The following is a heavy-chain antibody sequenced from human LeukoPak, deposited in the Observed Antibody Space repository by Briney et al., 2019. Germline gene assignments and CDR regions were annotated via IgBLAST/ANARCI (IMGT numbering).Heavy chain of an antibody. V-gene: IGHV3-30*04. CDR1: GFTFSSYE. J-gene: IGHJ4*02. CDR2: ISYDGSNK. CDR3: ANPPTVTSFHY. Sequence: GGSLRLSCAASGFTFSSYEMHWVRQAPGKGLEWVAVISYDGSNKYYADSVKGRFTISRDNSKNTLYLQMNSLRAEDTAIYYCANPPTVTSFHYWGQGTLVTVSS. D-gene: IGHD4-11*01.